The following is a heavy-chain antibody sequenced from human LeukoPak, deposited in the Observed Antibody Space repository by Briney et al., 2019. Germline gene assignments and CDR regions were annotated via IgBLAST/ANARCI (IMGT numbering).Heavy chain of an antibody. V-gene: IGHV3-30*04. Sequence: GGSLRLSCAASGFSFSSYAMHWVRQAPGKGLEWVAVISYDGANKYYADSVKGRFTISRDNSKNTLYLQVNSLRAEDTGVYYCARKAGDDLRYGMDVWGQGTTVTVSS. CDR2: ISYDGANK. J-gene: IGHJ6*02. CDR3: ARKAGDDLRYGMDV. CDR1: GFSFSSYA. D-gene: IGHD6-13*01.